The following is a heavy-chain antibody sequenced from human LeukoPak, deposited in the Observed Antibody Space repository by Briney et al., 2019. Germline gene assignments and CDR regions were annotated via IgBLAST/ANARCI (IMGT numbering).Heavy chain of an antibody. CDR3: AKDNSNYYDNTGY. CDR2: IKSKTDGGTT. D-gene: IGHD3-22*01. V-gene: IGHV3-15*01. J-gene: IGHJ4*02. Sequence: KPGGSLRLSCAASGFTFSDPWMTWVRPTPGKGLEWVGPIKSKTDGGTTDYATPVKGRFTISRDDSENTLYLQMNSLRAEDTAVYYCAKDNSNYYDNTGYWGQGTLVTVSS. CDR1: GFTFSDPW.